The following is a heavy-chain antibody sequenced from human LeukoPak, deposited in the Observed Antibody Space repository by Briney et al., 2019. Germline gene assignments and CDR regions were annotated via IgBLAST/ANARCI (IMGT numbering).Heavy chain of an antibody. CDR1: GGTFSSSA. V-gene: IGHV1-69*04. J-gene: IGHJ4*02. Sequence: SVKVSFKTSGGTFSSSAVTWVRQAPGQGLEWMGRIIPVLNITTYAQNFQGRVTMTTDTSTSTTYMELRGLRSDDTAVYYCARLQGITLPFDYWGQGTLVTVSS. CDR2: IIPVLNIT. CDR3: ARLQGITLPFDY. D-gene: IGHD2-21*02.